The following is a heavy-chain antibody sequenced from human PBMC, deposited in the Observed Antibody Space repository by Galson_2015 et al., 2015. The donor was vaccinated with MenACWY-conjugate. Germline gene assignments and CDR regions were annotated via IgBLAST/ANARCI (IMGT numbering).Heavy chain of an antibody. CDR2: IKADGSFS. J-gene: IGHJ4*02. CDR1: GLPSNNTW. Sequence: SLSPPGEPFGLPSNNTWWHGAGKPPGRGLGWTYYIKADGSFSNYADSVKGRFTISTDNAKNMVYLQMDGLGDEDTAVYFYARDNNWSFDSWGQGTLVTVSS. CDR3: ARDNNWSFDS. V-gene: IGHV3-74*01. D-gene: IGHD1-1*01.